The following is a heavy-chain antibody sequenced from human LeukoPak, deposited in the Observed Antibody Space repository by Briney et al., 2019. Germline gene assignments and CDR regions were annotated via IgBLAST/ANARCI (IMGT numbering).Heavy chain of an antibody. V-gene: IGHV6-1*01. D-gene: IGHD2-21*01. CDR3: ARDSDGYYWALDF. J-gene: IGHJ4*02. CDR2: TYYRSRWGN. Sequence: SQTLSLTCAISGDSVSNNIATWNWVRQSPSRGLEWLGRTYYRSRWGNDYAISVKGRITINPDTSRNQFSLQLNSVTPEDTAVYYCARDSDGYYWALDFWGQGTPVTVSS. CDR1: GDSVSNNIAT.